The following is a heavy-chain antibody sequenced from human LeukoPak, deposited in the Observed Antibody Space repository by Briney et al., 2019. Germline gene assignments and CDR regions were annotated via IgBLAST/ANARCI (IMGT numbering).Heavy chain of an antibody. CDR2: ISSSGSTI. CDR1: GFTFSDYY. V-gene: IGHV3-11*01. J-gene: IGHJ4*02. Sequence: PGGSLRLSCAASGFTFSDYYMSWIRQAPGKGLEWVSSISSSGSTIYYADSVKGRFTLSRDNSKNTLYLQVNSLGADDTAVYYCAKDNDPWDSRRGSDSWGQGTLVIVSS. D-gene: IGHD1-26*01. CDR3: AKDNDPWDSRRGSDS.